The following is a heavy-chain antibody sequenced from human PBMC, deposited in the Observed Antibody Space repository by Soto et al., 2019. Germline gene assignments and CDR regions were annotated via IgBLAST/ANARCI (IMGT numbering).Heavy chain of an antibody. CDR3: GGPKLSGPVPYYYFGLDV. CDR2: IIPMFSTA. CDR1: GGTFSSYA. J-gene: IGHJ6*02. D-gene: IGHD1-26*01. Sequence: PWPQVKVSCKASGGTFSSYAISWVRQAPGEGLEWVGGIIPMFSTANYAQKFQGRVTITADISTSTVYMEVSGLRSEDTAVFYCGGPKLSGPVPYYYFGLDVWRQGTPVTVSS. V-gene: IGHV1-69*06.